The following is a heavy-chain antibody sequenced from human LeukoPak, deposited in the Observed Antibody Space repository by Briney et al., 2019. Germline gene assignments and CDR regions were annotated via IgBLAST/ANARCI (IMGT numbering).Heavy chain of an antibody. V-gene: IGHV3-11*04. CDR1: GFTFSDYY. Sequence: GGSLRLSCAASGFTFSDYYMSWIRQAPGKGLEWVSYISSSGSTIYYADSVKGRFTISRDNAKNSLYLQMNSLRAEDTAVYYCARGRFSKSSNCFDPWGQGTLVTVSS. CDR3: ARGRFSKSSNCFDP. CDR2: ISSSGSTI. J-gene: IGHJ5*02. D-gene: IGHD3-16*01.